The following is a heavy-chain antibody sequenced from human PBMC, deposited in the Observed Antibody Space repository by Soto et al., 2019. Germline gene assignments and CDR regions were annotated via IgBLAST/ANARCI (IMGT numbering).Heavy chain of an antibody. V-gene: IGHV3-23*01. Sequence: LRDWWRAAEGTCSSYARSWVRQTPGKGLEWVSAISDGSSTSYADSVKGRFTISIHNAKYTLYLQMNSLRAEATAVYYCARDRRLYYYGMDVWGQGTTVTVSS. J-gene: IGHJ6*02. CDR3: ARDRRLYYYGMDV. CDR2: ISDGSST. CDR1: EGTCSSYA.